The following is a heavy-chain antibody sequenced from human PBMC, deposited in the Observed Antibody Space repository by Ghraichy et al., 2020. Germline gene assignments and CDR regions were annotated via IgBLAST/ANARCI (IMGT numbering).Heavy chain of an antibody. V-gene: IGHV3-48*03. CDR3: ARGFYDSSGYLCY. J-gene: IGHJ4*02. CDR1: GFTFSSYE. Sequence: GGSLRLSCAASGFTFSSYEMNWVRQAPGKGLEWVSYISSSGSTIYYADSVKGRFTISRDNAKNSLYLQMNSLRAEDTAVYYCARGFYDSSGYLCYWGQGTLVTVSS. CDR2: ISSSGSTI. D-gene: IGHD3-22*01.